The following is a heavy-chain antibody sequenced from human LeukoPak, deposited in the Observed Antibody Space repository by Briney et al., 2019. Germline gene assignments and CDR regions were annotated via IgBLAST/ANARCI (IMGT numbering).Heavy chain of an antibody. J-gene: IGHJ4*02. CDR3: ARTPRGYDILTEV. Sequence: PGGSLRLSCAASGFTFSSYAMKWVRQAPGKGLEWVSVIYSGGSTYYADSVKGRFTISRDNSKNTLYLQMNSLRAEDTAVYYCARTPRGYDILTEVWGQGTLVTVSS. CDR2: IYSGGST. V-gene: IGHV3-53*01. CDR1: GFTFSSYA. D-gene: IGHD3-9*01.